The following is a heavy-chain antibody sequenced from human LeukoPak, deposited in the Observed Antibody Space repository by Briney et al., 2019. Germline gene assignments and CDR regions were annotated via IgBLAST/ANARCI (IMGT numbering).Heavy chain of an antibody. V-gene: IGHV4-59*01. Sequence: PSETLSLTCTVSGGSISSYYWSWIRQPPGKGLEWIGYIYYSGSTNYNPSLKSRVTISVDTSKNQFSLKLSSVTAADTAVYYCARTYYYDSSGTDEIQFDYWGQGTLVTVSS. CDR1: GGSISSYY. CDR3: ARTYYYDSSGTDEIQFDY. D-gene: IGHD3-22*01. J-gene: IGHJ4*02. CDR2: IYYSGST.